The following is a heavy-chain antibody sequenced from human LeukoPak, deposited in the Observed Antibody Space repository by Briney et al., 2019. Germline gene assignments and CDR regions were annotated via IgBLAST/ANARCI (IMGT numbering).Heavy chain of an antibody. CDR3: AEASRGGSAYNWFDP. CDR1: GFTFSSYA. J-gene: IGHJ5*02. V-gene: IGHV3-23*01. Sequence: GRSLRLSCAASGFTFSSYAMSWVRQAPGKGLEWVSAISGSGGSAYYADSVKGRFTISRDNSKNTLYLQMNSLRAEDTAVYYCAEASRGGSAYNWFDPWGQGTLVTVSS. CDR2: ISGSGGSA. D-gene: IGHD3-10*01.